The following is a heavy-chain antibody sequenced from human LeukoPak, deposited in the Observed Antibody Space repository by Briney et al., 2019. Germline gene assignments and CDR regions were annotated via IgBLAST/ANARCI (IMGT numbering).Heavy chain of an antibody. J-gene: IGHJ6*03. CDR3: ARDLAGPMDV. CDR2: ITTNNGNT. V-gene: IGHV1-18*01. Sequence: GASVKVSCKASGYTFTNYAISWVRQAPGQGLEWMGWITTNNGNTIYTQKLQGRVTMTTDTSTRTAYMELRSLRSDDTAVYYCARDLAGPMDVWGKGTTVTISS. CDR1: GYTFTNYA.